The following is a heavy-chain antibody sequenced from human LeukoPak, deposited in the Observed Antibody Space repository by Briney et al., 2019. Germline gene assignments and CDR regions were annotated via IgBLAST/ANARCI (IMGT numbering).Heavy chain of an antibody. CDR2: IWYDGSNK. CDR1: GIPFSSFG. D-gene: IGHD4-17*01. Sequence: PGGSLRLSCAAPGIPFSSFGMHWLHQAPGKGLEWVAFIWYDGSNKYYADSVKGRFTISRDNSKNTLYLQMNSLTAEDTAVYYCARDGTVTAGPFDPWGGGTLVTVSS. V-gene: IGHV3-33*01. J-gene: IGHJ5*02. CDR3: ARDGTVTAGPFDP.